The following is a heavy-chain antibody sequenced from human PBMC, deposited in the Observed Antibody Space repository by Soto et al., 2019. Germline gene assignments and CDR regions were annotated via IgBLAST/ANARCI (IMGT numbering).Heavy chain of an antibody. D-gene: IGHD5-12*01. J-gene: IGHJ4*02. CDR1: GYTFNHYA. CDR3: ARDIVSTIQGDY. Sequence: QVQLVQSGPEVRKPGASVKVSCKASGYTFNHYAISWVRQAPGQGLEWMGWISSYNGNTNYTQKFEGRVTMTTDSSTSTAYLEVRSLRTDDTAMYYCARDIVSTIQGDYRGQGTEVTVSP. CDR2: ISSYNGNT. V-gene: IGHV1-18*04.